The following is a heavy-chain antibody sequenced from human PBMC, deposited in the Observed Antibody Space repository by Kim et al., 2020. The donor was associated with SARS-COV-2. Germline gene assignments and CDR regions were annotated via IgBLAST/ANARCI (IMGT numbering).Heavy chain of an antibody. Sequence: GGSLRLSCAASGFTFSSYGMHWVRQAPGKGLEWVAVISYDGSNKYYADSVKGRFTISRDNSKNTLYLQMNSLRAEDTAVYYCIWIFDYWGQETLVTVSS. CDR3: IWIFDY. CDR2: ISYDGSNK. CDR1: GFTFSSYG. V-gene: IGHV3-33*05. D-gene: IGHD1-1*01. J-gene: IGHJ4*02.